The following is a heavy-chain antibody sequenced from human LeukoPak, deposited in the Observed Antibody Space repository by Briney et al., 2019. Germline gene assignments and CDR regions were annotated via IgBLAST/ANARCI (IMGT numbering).Heavy chain of an antibody. V-gene: IGHV1-18*01. CDR1: GYTFTSYG. Sequence: RASVKVSCKASGYTFTSYGISWVRQAPGQGLEWMGWISAYNGNTNYAQKLQGRVTMTTDTSTSTAYMELSSLRSEDTAVYYCARRTHFYGLGSFTLGYWGQGTLVTVSS. D-gene: IGHD3-10*01. CDR2: ISAYNGNT. CDR3: ARRTHFYGLGSFTLGY. J-gene: IGHJ4*02.